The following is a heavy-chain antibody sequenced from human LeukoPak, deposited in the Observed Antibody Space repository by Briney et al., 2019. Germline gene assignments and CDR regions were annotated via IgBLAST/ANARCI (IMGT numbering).Heavy chain of an antibody. J-gene: IGHJ4*02. V-gene: IGHV4-4*07. CDR3: ARKDGDY. Sequence: KASENLSRNCTVSGTSLSLFHWTWFRQPAGKRPEWIGLIYTNGTASLSPSLKSRVAMSVDLAKNQLFLKLASVTAADTAMYYCARKDGDYWGQGTLVTVSS. CDR1: GTSLSLFH. CDR2: IYTNGTA.